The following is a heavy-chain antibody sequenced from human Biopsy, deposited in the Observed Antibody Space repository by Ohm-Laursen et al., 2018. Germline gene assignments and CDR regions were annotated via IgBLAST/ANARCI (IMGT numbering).Heavy chain of an antibody. Sequence: VSSVKVSCKVSGYTLTELSMHWVRQAPGRGLEWMGGFAPENGKTIYAQMFQGRVTISADESTSTSYMELSSLTTEDTAIYYCARGPHSGSHSCFDYWGRGTLVTVSS. CDR2: FAPENGKT. J-gene: IGHJ4*02. CDR3: ARGPHSGSHSCFDY. D-gene: IGHD1-26*01. CDR1: GYTLTELS. V-gene: IGHV1-24*01.